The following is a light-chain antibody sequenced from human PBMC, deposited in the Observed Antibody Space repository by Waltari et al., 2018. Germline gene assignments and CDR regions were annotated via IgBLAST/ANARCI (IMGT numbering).Light chain of an antibody. CDR2: END. CDR1: TSHIGNFY. V-gene: IGLV1-51*02. CDR3: GTWDSRLKTGPYV. Sequence: QSVLPQPPSVSAAPGQKVTISCSGSTSHIGNFYVSWYQHRPGTAPKLLIYENDRRHSGIPDRFSGSKSGTSATLAITGLLTGDEGDYYCGTWDSRLKTGPYVFGPGTRVTV. J-gene: IGLJ1*01.